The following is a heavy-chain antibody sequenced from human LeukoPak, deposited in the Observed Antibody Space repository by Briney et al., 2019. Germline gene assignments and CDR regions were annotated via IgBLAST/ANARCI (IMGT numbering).Heavy chain of an antibody. CDR2: IYYSGST. CDR3: ARPLVGATYDFWSGYGDAFDI. V-gene: IGHV4-39*01. Sequence: SETLSLTCTVSGGSISSSSYYWGWIRQPPGKGLEWIGSIYYSGSTYYNPSLKSRVTISVDTSKNQFSLKLSSVTAADTAVYYCARPLVGATYDFWSGYGDAFDIWGQGTMVTVSS. J-gene: IGHJ3*02. D-gene: IGHD3-3*01. CDR1: GGSISSSSYY.